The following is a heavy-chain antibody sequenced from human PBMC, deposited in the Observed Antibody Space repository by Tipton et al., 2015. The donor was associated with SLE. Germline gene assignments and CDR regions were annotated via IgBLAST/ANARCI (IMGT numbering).Heavy chain of an antibody. CDR3: ARDRYSSSPTCHKGFDY. V-gene: IGHV3-30*04. CDR1: GFTFSTYA. CDR2: ISYDGSNK. Sequence: SLRLSCAASGFTFSTYAMHWVRQAPGKGLEWVAVISYDGSNKSYPDSVKGRFTISRDNSKNTLYLQMNSLRPEDTAVYYCARDRYSSSPTCHKGFDYWGQGTTVTVSS. J-gene: IGHJ4*03. D-gene: IGHD2-2*01.